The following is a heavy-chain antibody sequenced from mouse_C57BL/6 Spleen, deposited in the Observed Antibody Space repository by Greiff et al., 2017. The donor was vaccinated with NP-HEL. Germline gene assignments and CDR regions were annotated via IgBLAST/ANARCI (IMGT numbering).Heavy chain of an antibody. J-gene: IGHJ4*01. V-gene: IGHV5-17*01. Sequence: EVKLMESGGGLVKPGGSLKLSCAASGFTFSDYGMHWVRQAPEKGLEWVAYISSGSSTIYYADTVKGRFTISRDNAKNTLFLQVTSLRSEDTAMYYCANYYGSSYDAMDYWGQGTSVTVSS. CDR1: GFTFSDYG. CDR2: ISSGSSTI. D-gene: IGHD1-1*01. CDR3: ANYYGSSYDAMDY.